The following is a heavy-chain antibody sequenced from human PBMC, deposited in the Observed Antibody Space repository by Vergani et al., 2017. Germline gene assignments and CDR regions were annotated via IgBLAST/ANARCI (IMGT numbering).Heavy chain of an antibody. J-gene: IGHJ4*02. Sequence: VQLVESGGGLVQPGGSLRLSCAASGFTFSTYTINWVRQAPGKGLEWVSCIGSSSGTIYYADSVKGRFTISRDNAKNSVYLQMNSLRAEDTAVYYCAQLYSGGWYFWGQGTLVTVSS. CDR3: AQLYSGGWYF. D-gene: IGHD6-19*01. CDR2: IGSSSGTI. CDR1: GFTFSTYT. V-gene: IGHV3-48*01.